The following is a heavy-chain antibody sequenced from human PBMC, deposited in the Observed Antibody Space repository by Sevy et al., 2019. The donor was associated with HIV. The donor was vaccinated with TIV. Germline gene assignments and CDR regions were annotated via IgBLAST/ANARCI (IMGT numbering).Heavy chain of an antibody. V-gene: IGHV4-59*13. J-gene: IGHJ4*02. D-gene: IGHD3-10*01. CDR2: IYYSGST. CDR3: ARAYGSGSSLSAYFDY. CDR1: GGSISTYY. Sequence: SETLSLTCTVSGGSISTYYWSWIRQPPGKGLEWIGSIYYSGSTNYNPSLKSRVTISVDTSKNQFSLNLSSVTAADTAVYYCARAYGSGSSLSAYFDYWGQGTLVTVSS.